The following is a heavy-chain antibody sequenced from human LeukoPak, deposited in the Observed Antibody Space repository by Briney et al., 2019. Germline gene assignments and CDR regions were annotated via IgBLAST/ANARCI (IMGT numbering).Heavy chain of an antibody. J-gene: IGHJ5*02. D-gene: IGHD2-2*01. V-gene: IGHV4-34*01. CDR1: GGSFSGYY. CDR2: INHSGST. Sequence: SETLSLTCAVYGGSFSGYYWSWIRQPPGKGLEWIGEINHSGSTNYIPSLKSRVTISVDTSKNQFSLKLSSVTAADTAVYYCARVVPAAIFFRGRWFDPWGQGTLVTVSS. CDR3: ARVVPAAIFFRGRWFDP.